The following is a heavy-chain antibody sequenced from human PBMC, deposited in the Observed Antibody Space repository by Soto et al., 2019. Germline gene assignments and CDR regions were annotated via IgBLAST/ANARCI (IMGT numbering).Heavy chain of an antibody. CDR3: AXDYDIFTGPIWWDGMDV. D-gene: IGHD3-9*01. V-gene: IGHV3-30-3*01. CDR1: GFTFSSYA. CDR2: ISYDGSNK. Sequence: GGSMRLSCAASGFTFSSYAMHWVRQAPGKGLEWVAVISYDGSNKYYADSVKGRFTISRDNSKNTLYLQMNSLRAEDTAVYYCAXDYDIFTGPIWWDGMDVWGQGTTVTVSS. J-gene: IGHJ6*01.